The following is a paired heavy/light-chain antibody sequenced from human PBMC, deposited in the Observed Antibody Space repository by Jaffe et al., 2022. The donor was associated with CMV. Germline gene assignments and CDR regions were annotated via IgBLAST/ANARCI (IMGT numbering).Light chain of an antibody. CDR3: QHYRSWQYT. Sequence: EIVLTQSPGTLSLSPGEGATLSCRASQTVNSRNLAWYQQKAGQAPRLLLYGASYRATGIPDRFSGSGSGTDFTLTISRLEPEDFAVYYCQHYRSWQYTFGQGTKLEI. V-gene: IGKV3-20*01. J-gene: IGKJ2*01. CDR1: QTVNSRN. CDR2: GAS.
Heavy chain of an antibody. CDR1: GFTFSNYW. V-gene: IGHV3-7*01. J-gene: IGHJ4*02. CDR2: VKHDGAED. D-gene: IGHD1-26*01. CDR3: ARVGGWDYFDC. Sequence: EVQLVESGGGLVQPGGSLRLSCAASGFTFSNYWMTWVRQAPGKGLEWVAVVKHDGAEDYYVDSVRGRFTISRDNAKNSMYLQMNSLRVDDTAVYYCARVGGWDYFDCWGQGTLVTVSS.